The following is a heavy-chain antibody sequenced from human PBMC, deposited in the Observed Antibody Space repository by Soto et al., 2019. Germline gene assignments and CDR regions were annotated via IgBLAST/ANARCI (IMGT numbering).Heavy chain of an antibody. D-gene: IGHD6-13*01. Sequence: QVQLQESGPGLVKPSETLSLTCTVSGGSISTYYWSWIRQPPGKGLEWIGYIYYSVSTKYNPSLKSRVTISLDTSKNQFSLKLNSMTAADTAMYYCARRDSSSWFLDYWGQGTLVTVSS. J-gene: IGHJ4*02. V-gene: IGHV4-59*08. CDR1: GGSISTYY. CDR3: ARRDSSSWFLDY. CDR2: IYYSVST.